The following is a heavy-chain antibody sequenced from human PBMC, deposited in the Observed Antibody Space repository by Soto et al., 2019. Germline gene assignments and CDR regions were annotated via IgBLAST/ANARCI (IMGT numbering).Heavy chain of an antibody. D-gene: IGHD2-2*01. CDR1: GGTFSSYA. Sequence: QVQLVQSGAEVKKPGSSVKVSCKASGGTFSSYAISWVRQAPGQGLEWMGGIILIPGTANYAQKFQGRVTITADESTSTAYMELSSLRSEDTAVYYCVRSQGSSTSLEIYYYYYYGMDVWGQGTTVTVSS. V-gene: IGHV1-69*01. CDR3: VRSQGSSTSLEIYYYYYYGMDV. J-gene: IGHJ6*02. CDR2: IILIPGTA.